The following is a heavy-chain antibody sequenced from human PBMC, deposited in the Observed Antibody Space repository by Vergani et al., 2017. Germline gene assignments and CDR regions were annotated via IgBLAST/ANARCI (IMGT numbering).Heavy chain of an antibody. V-gene: IGHV4-31*03. CDR1: GGSISSGGYN. Sequence: QVQLQESGPGLVKPSQTLSPTCTVPGGSISSGGYNWSWIRQHPGKGLEWIGYIYYSGSTYYNPSLKSRVTISVDPSKNQFSLKLSSVTAADTAVYYCARYCSSTSCLGGKEIDPWGQGTLVTVSS. D-gene: IGHD2-2*01. CDR2: IYYSGST. J-gene: IGHJ5*02. CDR3: ARYCSSTSCLGGKEIDP.